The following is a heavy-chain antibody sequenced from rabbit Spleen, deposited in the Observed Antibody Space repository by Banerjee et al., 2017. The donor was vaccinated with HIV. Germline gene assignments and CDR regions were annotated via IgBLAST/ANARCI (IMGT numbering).Heavy chain of an antibody. CDR1: RFDFSTYS. V-gene: IGHV1S7*01. CDR2: IVPIFGVT. J-gene: IGHJ4*01. Sequence: QLVESGGGLVQPGGSLKLSCKASRFDFSTYSMSWVRQAPGKGLEWIGYIVPIFGVTYYANWVNGRFTISSHNAQNTLYLQLNSLTAADTATYFCARKVGYSAGGDAWTLWGPGTLVTVS. D-gene: IGHD7-1*01. CDR3: ARKVGYSAGGDAWTL.